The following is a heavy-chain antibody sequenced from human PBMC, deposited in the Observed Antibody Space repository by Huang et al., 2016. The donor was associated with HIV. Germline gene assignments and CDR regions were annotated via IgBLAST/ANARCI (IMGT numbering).Heavy chain of an antibody. CDR1: GFIFRKYA. V-gene: IGHV3-30-3*01. CDR3: ARDQNEYFYDNGGYSD. CDR2: ISYDGSEK. J-gene: IGHJ4*02. D-gene: IGHD3-22*01. Sequence: QVQLVESGGGVVQPGRSLRLSCGVSGFIFRKYACHWVRQVTGKGLEWVSSISYDGSEKYYRDSVKGRFTISRDNSKNTLYLQMSSLRAEDTAVYYCARDQNEYFYDNGGYSDWGQGTLVTVSS.